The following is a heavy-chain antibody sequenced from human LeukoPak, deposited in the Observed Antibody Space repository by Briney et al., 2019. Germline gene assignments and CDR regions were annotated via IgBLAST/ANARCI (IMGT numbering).Heavy chain of an antibody. CDR1: GGSISSYY. V-gene: IGHV4-59*01. Sequence: SETLSLTCTVSGGSISSYYWSWIRQPPGKELEWIGYIYYSGSTNYNPSLKSRVTISVDTSKNQFSLKLSSVTAADTAVYYCARQIAVAGLGAFDIWGQGTMVTVSS. CDR2: IYYSGST. J-gene: IGHJ3*02. D-gene: IGHD6-19*01. CDR3: ARQIAVAGLGAFDI.